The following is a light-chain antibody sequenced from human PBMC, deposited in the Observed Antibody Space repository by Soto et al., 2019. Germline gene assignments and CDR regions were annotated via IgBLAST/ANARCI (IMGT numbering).Light chain of an antibody. J-gene: IGKJ2*01. CDR1: QNLLFRSNNENY. Sequence: DIVMTQSPDSLAVSLGERATINCKSSQNLLFRSNNENYLAWYQQKPGQPPKLLLHWASTRKSGVPERFSGSGSGTDFTLTISSPQAEDVAVYYCQQYYNTPYTFGQGTKLEIK. CDR2: WAS. CDR3: QQYYNTPYT. V-gene: IGKV4-1*01.